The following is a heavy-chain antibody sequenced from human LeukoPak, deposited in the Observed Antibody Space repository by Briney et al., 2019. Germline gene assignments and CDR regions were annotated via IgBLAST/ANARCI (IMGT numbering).Heavy chain of an antibody. Sequence: GGSLRLSCAASGFTFFTYAMDWVRQAPGKGLEWVSGISGSGSSTYYSDSVKGRFTISRDNSKNTVYLQMNSLRAEDTALYYCAQGGYDFWSGHPGDAFEIWGQGTMLIVSS. CDR3: AQGGYDFWSGHPGDAFEI. J-gene: IGHJ3*02. D-gene: IGHD3-3*01. CDR1: GFTFFTYA. V-gene: IGHV3-23*01. CDR2: ISGSGSST.